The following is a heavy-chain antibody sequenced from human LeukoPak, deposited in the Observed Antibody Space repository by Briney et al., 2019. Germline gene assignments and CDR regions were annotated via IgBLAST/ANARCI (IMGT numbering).Heavy chain of an antibody. CDR1: GFTFAGYA. Sequence: PGGSLRLSCAASGFTFAGYAMTWVRQAPGKGLEWVSLISGSGGSTYYADVVKGRFTISRDNSKNALYLRMNSLRAEDTAVYYCAKDWANMVRGADHWGQGTRVTVSS. V-gene: IGHV3-23*01. J-gene: IGHJ5*02. CDR3: AKDWANMVRGADH. CDR2: ISGSGGST. D-gene: IGHD3-10*01.